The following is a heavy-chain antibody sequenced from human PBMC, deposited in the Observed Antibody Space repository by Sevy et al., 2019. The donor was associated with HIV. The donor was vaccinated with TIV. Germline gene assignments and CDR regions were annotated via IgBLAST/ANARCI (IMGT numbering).Heavy chain of an antibody. D-gene: IGHD2-2*01. CDR2: IIPIFGRG. CDR3: ARGRDGSAVVPAVRPYYQYGMDV. V-gene: IGHV1-69*13. Sequence: ASVKVSCKTSGGTFSRHAISWVRQAPGQGLEWMGGIIPIFGRGNYAQQFQGRVTITADESTSTAYMELGSLRSGDTAVYYWARGRDGSAVVPAVRPYYQYGMDVWGQGTTVTVSS. J-gene: IGHJ6*02. CDR1: GGTFSRHA.